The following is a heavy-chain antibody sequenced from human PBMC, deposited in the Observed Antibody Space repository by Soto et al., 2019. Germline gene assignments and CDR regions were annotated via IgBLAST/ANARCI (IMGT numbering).Heavy chain of an antibody. Sequence: EVQLVESGGGLVQPGRSLRLSCAASGFTFDDYAMHWVRQAPGKGLEWVSGISWNSGSIGYADSVKGRFTISRDNAKNSLYLQMNSLRAEDTALYYCAKVAVGGSYYMDYFDYWGQGTLVTVSS. CDR1: GFTFDDYA. J-gene: IGHJ4*02. CDR3: AKVAVGGSYYMDYFDY. CDR2: ISWNSGSI. V-gene: IGHV3-9*01. D-gene: IGHD1-26*01.